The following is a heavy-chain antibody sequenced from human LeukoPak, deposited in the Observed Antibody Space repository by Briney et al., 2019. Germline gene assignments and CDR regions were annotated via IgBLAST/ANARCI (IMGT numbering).Heavy chain of an antibody. CDR2: ISWNSGSI. V-gene: IGHV3-9*01. CDR1: GFIFNNNA. Sequence: GGPLNPSCEGPGFIFNNNARNGVRHPPGKAREWVSGISWNSGSIDYADSVKGRFTISRDNAKNMLYLQVNSLRAEDTAVYYCATQQGGNPAYWGQGTLVTVSS. J-gene: IGHJ4*02. CDR3: ATQQGGNPAY. D-gene: IGHD1-14*01.